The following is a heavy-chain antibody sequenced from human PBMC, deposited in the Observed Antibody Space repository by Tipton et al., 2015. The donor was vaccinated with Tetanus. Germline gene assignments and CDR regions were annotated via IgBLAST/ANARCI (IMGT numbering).Heavy chain of an antibody. CDR1: GYTFTGYY. V-gene: IGHV1-2*04. J-gene: IGHJ6*02. CDR3: ARGADMGYSGMGV. D-gene: IGHD2-15*01. CDR2: INPNSGGT. Sequence: QSGAEVKKPGASVKVSCKASGYTFTGYYMHWVRQAPGQGLEWMGWINPNSGGTNYAQKFQGWVTMTRDTSISTAYMELSRLRFDDTAVYYWARGADMGYSGMGVWGQGTTVTASS.